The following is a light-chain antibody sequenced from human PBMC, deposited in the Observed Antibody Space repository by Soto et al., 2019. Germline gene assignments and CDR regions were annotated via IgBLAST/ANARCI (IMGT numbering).Light chain of an antibody. J-gene: IGLJ3*02. CDR3: ISYTSFSTLV. V-gene: IGLV2-14*01. CDR2: EVT. Sequence: QSALTQPASVSGSPGQSITISCTGTNSDVGAYNYVSWYQHHPGKAPNLIIYEVTNRPSGVSNRFSGSKSGNTATLTISGLQADDEADYFCISYTSFSTLVVGGGTKLT. CDR1: NSDVGAYNY.